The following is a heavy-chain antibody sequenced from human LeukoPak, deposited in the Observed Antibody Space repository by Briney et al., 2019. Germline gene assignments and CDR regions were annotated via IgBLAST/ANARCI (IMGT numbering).Heavy chain of an antibody. Sequence: GGSLSLSCAASGFTFSNYWMTWVRQAPGKGLEWVANIKQDGNEKYYVDSVKGRFTISRDNAKNSLYLQMNSLRAEDTAVYYCARGFSGWSHWGQGTLVTVSS. CDR2: IKQDGNEK. V-gene: IGHV3-7*03. CDR1: GFTFSNYW. D-gene: IGHD6-19*01. J-gene: IGHJ4*02. CDR3: ARGFSGWSH.